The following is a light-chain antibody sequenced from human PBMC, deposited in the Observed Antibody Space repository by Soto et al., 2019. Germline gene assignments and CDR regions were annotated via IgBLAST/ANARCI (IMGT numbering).Light chain of an antibody. CDR2: DAS. V-gene: IGKV3D-15*01. CDR1: ESVSRN. Sequence: EVGMTQSPATLSGSPGERATLSWRASESVSRNLAWYQQKPGQAPRLLIYDASNRATGIPPRFSGSASGTDSTLTISSLQPEDFAVYYCQQYNNWWSFGQGTKVDIK. J-gene: IGKJ1*01. CDR3: QQYNNWWS.